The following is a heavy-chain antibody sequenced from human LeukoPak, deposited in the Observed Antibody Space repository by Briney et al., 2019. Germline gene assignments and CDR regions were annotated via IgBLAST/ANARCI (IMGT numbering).Heavy chain of an antibody. V-gene: IGHV3-23*01. J-gene: IGHJ4*02. Sequence: PGGSLRLSCAASGFTFRSYAMSWVRQAPGKGLEWVSAISGSGTTPFYADSVKGRFNISRDNSQNTLFLKMNSLRAEDTAVYYCAKDQGGAAAGKDYFDYWGQGTLVAVSS. CDR2: ISGSGTTP. D-gene: IGHD6-13*01. CDR1: GFTFRSYA. CDR3: AKDQGGAAAGKDYFDY.